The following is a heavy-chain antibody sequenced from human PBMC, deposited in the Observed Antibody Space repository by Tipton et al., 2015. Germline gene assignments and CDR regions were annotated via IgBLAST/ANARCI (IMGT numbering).Heavy chain of an antibody. CDR3: ACQDYDSLTRDYQTVDY. J-gene: IGHJ4*02. D-gene: IGHD3-9*01. CDR2: ISHSGNT. V-gene: IGHV4-38-2*02. CDR1: GGSVSSGTSYH. Sequence: TLSLTCTVSGGSVSSGTSYHWSWIRQPPGKGLERIGSISHSGNTYYNPSLKSRVTMSRDTSKNQFSLKLTSVTAADTAVYYCACQDYDSLTRDYQTVDYWGQGTLVTVSS.